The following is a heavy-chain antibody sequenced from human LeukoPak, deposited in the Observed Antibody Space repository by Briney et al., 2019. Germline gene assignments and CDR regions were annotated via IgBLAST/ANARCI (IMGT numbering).Heavy chain of an antibody. CDR1: GFSFADHA. V-gene: IGHV3-49*04. Sequence: GRSLRLSCIASGFSFADHAMSWVRQAPGKGLEWVAFVRSKNYRGTAEYAASMRGRFTISRDDSMSIAYLQMNSLETEDTAVYFCARGPIDLWLYYGTDVWGQGTTVIVSS. CDR3: ARGPIDLWLYYGTDV. CDR2: VRSKNYRGTA. J-gene: IGHJ6*02. D-gene: IGHD5-18*01.